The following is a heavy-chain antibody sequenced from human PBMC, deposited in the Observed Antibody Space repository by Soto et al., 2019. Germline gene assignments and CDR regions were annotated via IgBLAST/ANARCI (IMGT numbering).Heavy chain of an antibody. D-gene: IGHD4-17*01. Sequence: SETLSLTCTVSGGFIISDYWIWIRQPPGKGLEWIGSIYYSGTTYYNPSLKTRVSLFLHTSENQFSLRLTSVTAADTAVYFCASLNYDYGRKYFDSWGHGTLVTVSS. CDR1: GGFIISDY. V-gene: IGHV4-59*04. CDR3: ASLNYDYGRKYFDS. J-gene: IGHJ4*01. CDR2: IYYSGTT.